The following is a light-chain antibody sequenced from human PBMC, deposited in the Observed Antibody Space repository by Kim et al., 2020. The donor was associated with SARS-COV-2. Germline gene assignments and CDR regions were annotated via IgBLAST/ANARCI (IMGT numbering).Light chain of an antibody. Sequence: SYELTQPPSVSVSPGQTASITCSGDKLGDKYACWYQQKPGQSPVLVIYQDSKRPSVIPERFSCSNSGNTATLTISGTQAMDEADYYCQAWDSTWVFG. CDR3: QAWDSTWV. J-gene: IGLJ3*02. CDR2: QDS. V-gene: IGLV3-1*01. CDR1: KLGDKY.